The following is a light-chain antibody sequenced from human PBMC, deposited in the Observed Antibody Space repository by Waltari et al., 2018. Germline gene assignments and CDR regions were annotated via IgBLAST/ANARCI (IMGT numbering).Light chain of an antibody. CDR2: TNK. CDR1: SSNIGSTY. Sequence: QSVLTQPPSASGTPGQRVTISCLGSSSNIGSTYVYWYQQLPGTAPKLLIYTNKQPPSVVPDRLSGSKAGTSASLAISGLQSADEADFYCAAWDDSLIAWVFGGGTRLTVL. V-gene: IGLV1-47*01. J-gene: IGLJ3*02. CDR3: AAWDDSLIAWV.